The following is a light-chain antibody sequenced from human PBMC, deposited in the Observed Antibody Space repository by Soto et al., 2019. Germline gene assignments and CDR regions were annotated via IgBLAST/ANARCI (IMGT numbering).Light chain of an antibody. CDR3: QQYNSYSLT. CDR1: QSISSW. J-gene: IGKJ1*01. CDR2: DAS. V-gene: IGKV1-5*01. Sequence: IQMTQSPSTLSASVGDRVTITCRASQSISSWLAWYQQKPGKAPKLLIYDASSLESGVPSRFSGSGSGTEFTLTISSLQPDDFATYYCQQYNSYSLTFGQGTKVDIK.